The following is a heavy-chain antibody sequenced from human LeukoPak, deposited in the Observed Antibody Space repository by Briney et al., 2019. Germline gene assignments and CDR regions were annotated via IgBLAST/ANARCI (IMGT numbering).Heavy chain of an antibody. D-gene: IGHD4-23*01. CDR3: ARDYAIHGGNSGLVH. Sequence: KTSETLSLTCTVSGGSVSSYYWSWIRRPPGGGLEWIAYLSHSGSSDSNPSLTSRVTTLVDTSKNQFSLKLTSVTAADTAVYYCARDYAIHGGNSGLVHWGQGTLVTVSS. CDR1: GGSVSSYY. V-gene: IGHV4-59*02. J-gene: IGHJ4*02. CDR2: LSHSGSS.